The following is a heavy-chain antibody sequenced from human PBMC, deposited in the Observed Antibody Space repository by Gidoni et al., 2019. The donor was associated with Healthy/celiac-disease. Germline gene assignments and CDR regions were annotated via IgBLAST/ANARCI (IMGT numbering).Heavy chain of an antibody. Sequence: QVQLQESGPGLVKPSETLSLTCTVSGYYISSGYYWGWIRQTRGKGLEWIGSIYHSGSTYYHPSLKRRVTISVDTSKHQFSLRLSFVTAADTAVYYCASTDGYYDSSGYYYPTMFDAFDIWGQGTMVTVSS. J-gene: IGHJ3*02. CDR3: ASTDGYYDSSGYYYPTMFDAFDI. V-gene: IGHV4-38-2*02. D-gene: IGHD3-22*01. CDR1: GYYISSGYY. CDR2: IYHSGST.